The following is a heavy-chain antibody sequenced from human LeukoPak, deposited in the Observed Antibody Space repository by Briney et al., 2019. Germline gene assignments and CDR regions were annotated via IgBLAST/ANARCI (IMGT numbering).Heavy chain of an antibody. CDR2: INHSGST. J-gene: IGHJ4*02. Sequence: SETLSLTCAVYGGSFSGYYWSWIRQPPGKGLEWIGEINHSGSTNYNPSLKSRVTISVDTSKNQFSLKLSSVTAADTAVYYCARGNLPYYVSGSHLFDYWGQGTLVTVSS. V-gene: IGHV4-34*01. CDR3: ARGNLPYYVSGSHLFDY. D-gene: IGHD3-10*01. CDR1: GGSFSGYY.